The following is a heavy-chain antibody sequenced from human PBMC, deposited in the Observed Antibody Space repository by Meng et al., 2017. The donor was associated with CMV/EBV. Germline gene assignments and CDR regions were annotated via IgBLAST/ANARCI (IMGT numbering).Heavy chain of an antibody. CDR2: IYYSGST. CDR3: AREGYDFWSGSPPRGWFDP. CDR1: GGSISSYY. Sequence: SETLSLTCTVSGGSISSYYWSWIRQPPGKGLEWIGYIYYSGSTNYNPSLKSRVTISVDTSKNQFSLKLSSVTAVDTAVYYCAREGYDFWSGSPPRGWFDPWGQGTLVTVSS. D-gene: IGHD3-3*01. J-gene: IGHJ5*02. V-gene: IGHV4-59*01.